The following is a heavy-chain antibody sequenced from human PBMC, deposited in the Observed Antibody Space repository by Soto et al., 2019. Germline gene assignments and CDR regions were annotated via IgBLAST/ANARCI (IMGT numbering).Heavy chain of an antibody. V-gene: IGHV1-69*01. CDR2: IVPLFGTT. D-gene: IGHD6-19*01. J-gene: IGHJ6*02. CDR1: GGTFTSYA. Sequence: QVQLVQSGAEVRKPGSSVKVSCKASGGTFTSYAINWVRQAPGQGLEWMGGIVPLFGTTHFAQKLQGRVTSTADESTRTAYMEVSSLRYEDTAVYYCVRVGWDSIGWSPSGLDVWGQGTTVTVSS. CDR3: VRVGWDSIGWSPSGLDV.